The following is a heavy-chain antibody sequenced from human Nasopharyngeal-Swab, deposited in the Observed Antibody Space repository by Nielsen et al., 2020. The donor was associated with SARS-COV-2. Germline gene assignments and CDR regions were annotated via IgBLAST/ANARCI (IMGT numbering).Heavy chain of an antibody. CDR1: GYSISSSNW. CDR2: IYYSGST. D-gene: IGHD3-3*01. Sequence: LRLSCAVSGYSISSSNWWGWIRQPPGKGLEWIGYIYYSGSTYYNPSLKSRVTMSVDTSKNQFSLKLSSVTAVDTAVYYCASITIFGVVIDYWGQGTLVTVSS. J-gene: IGHJ4*02. CDR3: ASITIFGVVIDY. V-gene: IGHV4-28*01.